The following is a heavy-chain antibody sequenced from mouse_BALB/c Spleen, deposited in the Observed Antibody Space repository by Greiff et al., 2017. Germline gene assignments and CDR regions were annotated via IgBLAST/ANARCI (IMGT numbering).Heavy chain of an antibody. J-gene: IGHJ4*01. CDR3: ARNGNYVDYYAMDY. D-gene: IGHD2-1*01. V-gene: IGHV1-4*01. Sequence: QVQLKQSGAELARPGASVKMSCKASGYTFTSYTMHWVKQRPGQGLEWIGYINPSSGYTNYNQKFKDKATLTADKSSSTAYMQLSSLTSEDSAVYYCARNGNYVDYYAMDYWGQGTSVTVSS. CDR2: INPSSGYT. CDR1: GYTFTSYT.